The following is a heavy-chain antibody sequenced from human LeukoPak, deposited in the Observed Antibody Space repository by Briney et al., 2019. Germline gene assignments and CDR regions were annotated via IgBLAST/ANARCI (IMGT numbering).Heavy chain of an antibody. CDR2: IIPIFGTA. CDR1: GGTFSSYA. V-gene: IGHV1-69*01. CDR3: AREESGFQWSWFDP. J-gene: IGHJ5*02. Sequence: SVKVSCKASGGTFSSYAISWVRRAPGQGLEWMGGIIPIFGTANYAQRFQGRVTITADESTSTAYMELSSLRSEDTAVYYCAREESGFQWSWFDPWGQGALVTVSS. D-gene: IGHD2-8*01.